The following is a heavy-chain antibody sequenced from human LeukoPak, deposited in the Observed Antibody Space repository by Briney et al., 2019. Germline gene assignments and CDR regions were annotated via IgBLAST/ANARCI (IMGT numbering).Heavy chain of an antibody. V-gene: IGHV1-46*01. D-gene: IGHD6-13*01. CDR2: INPSGGST. CDR3: AREHSSSWYGGLDY. J-gene: IGHJ4*02. Sequence: ASVKVSCKASGYTFTSYYMHWVRQAPGQGLEWMGIINPSGGSTSYAQKFQGRVTMTRDTSISTAYMELSRLRSDDTAVYYCAREHSSSWYGGLDYWGQGTLVTVSS. CDR1: GYTFTSYY.